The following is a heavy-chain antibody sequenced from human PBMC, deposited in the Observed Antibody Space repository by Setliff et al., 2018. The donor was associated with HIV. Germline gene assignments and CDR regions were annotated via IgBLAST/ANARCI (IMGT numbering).Heavy chain of an antibody. Sequence: PSETLSLTCTVSGGSISSGGYYWSWIRQHPGKGLEWIGYIYYSGSTYYNPSLKSRVTMSVDTSKHQFSLKLSSVTAADTAVYYCARVGRYSASFGNWFDPWGQGTLVTVS. CDR1: GGSISSGGYY. D-gene: IGHD6-6*01. J-gene: IGHJ5*02. V-gene: IGHV4-31*03. CDR2: IYYSGST. CDR3: ARVGRYSASFGNWFDP.